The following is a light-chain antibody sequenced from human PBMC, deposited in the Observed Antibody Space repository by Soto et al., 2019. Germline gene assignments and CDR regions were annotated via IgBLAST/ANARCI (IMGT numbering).Light chain of an antibody. V-gene: IGKV3-15*01. Sequence: EIVITLSPSTLSLSPGERATLSCRASQSVNSNLAWYQQKAGQAPRLLIYGTSTRATGIPARFSGSGSGTDFTLTISSLQFEDFAVYYCQQYNNWPRTFGQGTKVDIK. CDR2: GTS. J-gene: IGKJ1*01. CDR3: QQYNNWPRT. CDR1: QSVNSN.